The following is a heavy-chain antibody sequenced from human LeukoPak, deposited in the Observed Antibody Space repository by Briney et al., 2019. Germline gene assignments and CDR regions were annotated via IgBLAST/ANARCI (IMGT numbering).Heavy chain of an antibody. CDR3: ARRYCSGGSCYSDNWFNP. V-gene: IGHV4-39*01. J-gene: IGHJ5*02. D-gene: IGHD2-15*01. CDR1: GGSISSSSYY. Sequence: SETLSLTCTVSGGSISSSSYYWGWIRQPPGKGLEWIGSIYYSGSTYYNPSLKSRVTISVDTSKNQFSLKLSSVTAADTAVYYCARRYCSGGSCYSDNWFNPWGQGTLVTVSS. CDR2: IYYSGST.